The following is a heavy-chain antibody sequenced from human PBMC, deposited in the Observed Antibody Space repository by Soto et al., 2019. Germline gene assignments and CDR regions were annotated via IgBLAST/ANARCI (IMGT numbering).Heavy chain of an antibody. CDR3: AKDLYITMVRSPFDY. Sequence: GGSLRLSCAASGFTFSSYAMSWVRQAPGKGLEWVSAISGSGGSTYYADSVKGRFTISRDNSKNTLYLQMNSLRAEDTAVYYCAKDLYITMVRSPFDYWGQGTLVTVAS. D-gene: IGHD3-10*01. CDR2: ISGSGGST. CDR1: GFTFSSYA. V-gene: IGHV3-23*01. J-gene: IGHJ4*02.